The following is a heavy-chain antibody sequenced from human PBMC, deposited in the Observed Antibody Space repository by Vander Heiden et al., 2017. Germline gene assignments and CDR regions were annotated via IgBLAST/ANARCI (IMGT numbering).Heavy chain of an antibody. CDR1: GFTFGSYG. CDR2: ISYDGSNK. V-gene: IGHV3-30*18. Sequence: QVQLVESGGGVVQPGRSLRLSCAAPGFTFGSYGMHWVRQAPGKGLEWVAVISYDGSNKYYADSVKGRFTISRDNSKNTLYLQMNSLRAEDTAVYYCAKDLRSNGYYYYGMDVWGQGTTVTVSS. CDR3: AKDLRSNGYYYYGMDV. J-gene: IGHJ6*02. D-gene: IGHD3-3*01.